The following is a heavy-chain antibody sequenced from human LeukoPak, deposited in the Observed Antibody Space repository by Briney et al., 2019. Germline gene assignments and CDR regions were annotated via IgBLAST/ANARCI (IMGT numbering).Heavy chain of an antibody. D-gene: IGHD3-22*01. Sequence: GGSLRLSCAASGFNFNDAAMTWVRQAPGKGLEWVAVISYDGSNKYYADSVKGRFTISRDNSKNTLYLQMNSLRAEDTAVYYCAKDRGDYYDSSGYYSGGFDIWGQGTMVTVSS. J-gene: IGHJ3*02. CDR3: AKDRGDYYDSSGYYSGGFDI. CDR2: ISYDGSNK. V-gene: IGHV3-30*18. CDR1: GFNFNDAA.